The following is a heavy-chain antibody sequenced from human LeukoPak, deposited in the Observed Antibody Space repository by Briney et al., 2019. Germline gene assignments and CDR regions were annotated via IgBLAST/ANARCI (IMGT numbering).Heavy chain of an antibody. CDR1: GFTFSSYS. CDR2: ISSSSRYI. Sequence: GESLRLSCAASGFTFSSYSMNWVRQAPGKGLEWVSSISSSSRYIYYADSVKGRFTISRDNAKNSLYLQMNSLRAEYTAVYYCAREPSYYDSSGRYYYYMDVWGKGTTVTVSS. V-gene: IGHV3-21*01. J-gene: IGHJ6*03. CDR3: AREPSYYDSSGRYYYYMDV. D-gene: IGHD3-22*01.